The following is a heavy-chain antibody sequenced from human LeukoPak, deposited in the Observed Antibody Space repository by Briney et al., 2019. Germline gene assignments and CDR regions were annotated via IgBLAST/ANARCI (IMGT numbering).Heavy chain of an antibody. CDR1: RFTFNTYW. J-gene: IGHJ3*01. CDR3: VRDKGGRSGAIYYDAFDV. Sequence: GGSLRLSCAASRFTFNTYWMIWVRQAPGKGLEWVANIDQGGSTKYYVDSLKGRFIISRDNAKNSLYLQMNSLRAEDTAVYYCVRDKGGRSGAIYYDAFDVWGQGTMVTVSS. V-gene: IGHV3-7*01. D-gene: IGHD1-26*01. CDR2: IDQGGSTK.